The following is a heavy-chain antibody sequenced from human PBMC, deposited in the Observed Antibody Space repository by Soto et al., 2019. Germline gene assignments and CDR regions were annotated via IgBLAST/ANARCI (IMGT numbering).Heavy chain of an antibody. J-gene: IGHJ6*02. CDR1: GYTFSAYT. D-gene: IGHD2-2*01. V-gene: IGHV1-46*01. CDR3: ARDVSGPGATYVMDV. Sequence: ASVKVSCKATGYTFSAYTMNWVRQAPGQGLQWMGIINPGGGRTAYAQKFQGRVTLTRDMSTSTVYMELTSLTYDDTAVYYCARDVSGPGATYVMDVWGQGTTVTVSS. CDR2: INPGGGRT.